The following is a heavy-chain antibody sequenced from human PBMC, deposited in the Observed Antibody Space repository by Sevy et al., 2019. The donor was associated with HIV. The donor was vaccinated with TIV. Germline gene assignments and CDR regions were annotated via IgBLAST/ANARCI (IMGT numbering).Heavy chain of an antibody. V-gene: IGHV3-23*01. CDR2: ISGGGGNT. Sequence: GGSLRLSCAASGFTFSSYAMSWVRQAPGKGLEWVSAISGGGGNTYYADSLKGRFTISRDNSKNTLYLQMNSLRAEDTAVYYCAKEYCSSTSSYTKRGSDDAFDIWGQGTMVTVSS. CDR1: GFTFSSYA. D-gene: IGHD2-2*02. J-gene: IGHJ3*02. CDR3: AKEYCSSTSSYTKRGSDDAFDI.